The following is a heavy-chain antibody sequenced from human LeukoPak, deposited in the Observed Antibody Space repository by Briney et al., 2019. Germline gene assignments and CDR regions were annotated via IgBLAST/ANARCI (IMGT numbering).Heavy chain of an antibody. CDR2: ISYDGSTK. J-gene: IGHJ3*02. Sequence: GASLRLSCAASGFTFSSYAMHWVRQAPGKGLEWVAVISYDGSTKYYADSVKGRFTISRDNSKNTLYLQMNSLRAEDTAVYYCARDDGGNSLDAFDIWGQGTMVTVSS. D-gene: IGHD4-23*01. V-gene: IGHV3-30*14. CDR3: ARDDGGNSLDAFDI. CDR1: GFTFSSYA.